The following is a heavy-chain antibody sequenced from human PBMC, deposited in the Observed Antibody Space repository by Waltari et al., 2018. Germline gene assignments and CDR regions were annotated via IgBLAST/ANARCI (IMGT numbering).Heavy chain of an antibody. D-gene: IGHD2-2*01. J-gene: IGHJ4*02. Sequence: EVQLVQSGGGLVQSGGSLRLSCAASGFSFNKYWMSWVRQAPGKGLEWLANIEVDGSHQNYVDSVKGRFTISRDNPKNLLFLQMNGLRAEDTAVYYCAKKTAAAYWGQGTLVTVSS. CDR1: GFSFNKYW. V-gene: IGHV3-7*01. CDR2: IEVDGSHQ. CDR3: AKKTAAAY.